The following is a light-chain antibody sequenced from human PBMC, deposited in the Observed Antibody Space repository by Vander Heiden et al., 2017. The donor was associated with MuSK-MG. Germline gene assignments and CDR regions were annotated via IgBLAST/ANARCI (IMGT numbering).Light chain of an antibody. J-gene: IGLJ2*01. CDR3: AAWDDSLNGVV. Sequence: QSVLTQPPSASGTPGHWVTISCSGSSSNIGSSTVNWDQRHPGTAPKLHIYSNNQRPSEVPARFSGSKSGTSASLAISGLQSEDEADYYCAAWDDSLNGVVYGGGTKL. V-gene: IGLV1-44*01. CDR2: SNN. CDR1: SSNIGSST.